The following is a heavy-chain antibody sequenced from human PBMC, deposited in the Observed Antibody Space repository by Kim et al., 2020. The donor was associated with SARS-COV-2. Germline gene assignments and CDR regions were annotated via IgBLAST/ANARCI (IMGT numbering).Heavy chain of an antibody. CDR2: ISASGGT. Sequence: GGSLRLSCAASGFTFSSSAMTWVRQAPGMGLEWVSSISASGGTYYADSVKGRFTTSRDNSKNTLYLQMNTLRADDTAVYYCAKKIDAPSLKVDDWGQGTLVTVSS. D-gene: IGHD3-9*01. J-gene: IGHJ4*02. V-gene: IGHV3-23*01. CDR3: AKKIDAPSLKVDD. CDR1: GFTFSSSA.